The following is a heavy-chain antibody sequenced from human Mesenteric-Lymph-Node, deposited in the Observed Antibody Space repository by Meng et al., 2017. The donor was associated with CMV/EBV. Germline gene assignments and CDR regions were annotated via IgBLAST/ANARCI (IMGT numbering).Heavy chain of an antibody. CDR3: ARDRIAVAGRSYYGMDV. V-gene: IGHV1-46*01. D-gene: IGHD6-19*01. J-gene: IGHJ6*02. CDR1: GYTFTSYY. CDR2: INPSGGST. Sequence: ASVKVSCKASGYTFTSYYMHWVRQAPGQGLEWMGIINPSGGSTSYAQKFQGRVTMTRDTSTSTVYMELSSLRSDDTAVYYCARDRIAVAGRSYYGMDVWGQGTTVTVSS.